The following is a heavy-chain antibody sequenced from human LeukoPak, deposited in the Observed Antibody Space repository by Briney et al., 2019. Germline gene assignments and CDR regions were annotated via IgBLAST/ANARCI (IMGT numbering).Heavy chain of an antibody. CDR3: AKEGNSGSLYYFDY. J-gene: IGHJ4*02. V-gene: IGHV3-7*01. CDR2: INRDGSQK. CDR1: GFSLSAYW. D-gene: IGHD1-26*01. Sequence: GGSLRLSCAASGFSLSAYWMTWVRQAPGKGLEWVANINRDGSQKNHVDSVKGRFTISRDNSKNTLYLQMNSLRAEDTAVYYCAKEGNSGSLYYFDYWGQGTLVTVSS.